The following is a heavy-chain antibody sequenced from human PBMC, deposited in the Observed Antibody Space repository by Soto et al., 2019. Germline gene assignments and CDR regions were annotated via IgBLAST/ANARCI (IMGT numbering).Heavy chain of an antibody. V-gene: IGHV1-8*01. CDR2: MKPNSANT. CDR3: ARGLYAFDV. J-gene: IGHJ3*01. CDR1: GYTFTDYE. Sequence: QVQLVQSGAEVKKPGASVKVSCMASGYTFTDYEINWVRQATGQGLEWIGWMKPNSANTGYAQKFQGRATMTRNTSISTAYMELSSLRSEDTAVYYCARGLYAFDVWGHGTMVTVSS.